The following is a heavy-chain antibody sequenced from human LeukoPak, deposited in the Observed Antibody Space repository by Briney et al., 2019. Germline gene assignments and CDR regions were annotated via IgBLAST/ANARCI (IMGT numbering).Heavy chain of an antibody. D-gene: IGHD3-22*01. CDR1: GYTFTSYG. J-gene: IGHJ4*02. V-gene: IGHV1-18*01. Sequence: GASVKVSCKASGYTFTSYGISWVRQAPGQGLEWMGWISAYNGNTNYAQKLQGRVTMTTDTSTSTAYMGLRSLRSDDTAVYYCARPYDSSGYYYVYFDYWGQGTLVSVSS. CDR2: ISAYNGNT. CDR3: ARPYDSSGYYYVYFDY.